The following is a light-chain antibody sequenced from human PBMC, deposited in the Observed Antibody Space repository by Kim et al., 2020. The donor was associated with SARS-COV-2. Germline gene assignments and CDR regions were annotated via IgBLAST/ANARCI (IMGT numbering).Light chain of an antibody. V-gene: IGLV3-19*01. CDR3: NSRDSSGNVV. CDR2: GKN. CDR1: SLRSYY. J-gene: IGLJ2*01. Sequence: VALRQTVRITCQGDSLRSYYAGWYQQKQGQAPVLVIYGKNNRPSGIPDRFSGSSSGNTASLTITGAQAEDEADYYCNSRDSSGNVVFGGGTQLTVL.